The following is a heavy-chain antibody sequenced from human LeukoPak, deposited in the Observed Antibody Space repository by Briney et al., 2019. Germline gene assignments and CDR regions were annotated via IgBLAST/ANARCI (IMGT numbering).Heavy chain of an antibody. D-gene: IGHD3-3*01. V-gene: IGHV4-4*09. Sequence: SETLSLTCTVSGGSISSYYWSWIRQPPGKGLEWIGYIYTSGSTNYNPSLKSRVTISVDTSKNQFSLKLSSVTAADTAVYYCARHFPYYDFWSGYLPHPDTGFDYWGQGPRSPSPQ. CDR3: ARHFPYYDFWSGYLPHPDTGFDY. CDR2: IYTSGST. J-gene: IGHJ4*02. CDR1: GGSISSYY.